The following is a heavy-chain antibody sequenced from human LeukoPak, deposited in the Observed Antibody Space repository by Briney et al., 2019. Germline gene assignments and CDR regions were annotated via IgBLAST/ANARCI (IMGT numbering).Heavy chain of an antibody. D-gene: IGHD6-13*01. Sequence: PGGSLRLSCAASGFTFSSYAMSWVRQAPGKGLEWVSSISSSSSYIYYADSVKGRFTISRDNAKNSLYLQMNSLRAEDTAVYYCARRRSSSWNTDYWGQGTLVTVSS. CDR1: GFTFSSYA. CDR2: ISSSSSYI. J-gene: IGHJ4*02. V-gene: IGHV3-21*01. CDR3: ARRRSSSWNTDY.